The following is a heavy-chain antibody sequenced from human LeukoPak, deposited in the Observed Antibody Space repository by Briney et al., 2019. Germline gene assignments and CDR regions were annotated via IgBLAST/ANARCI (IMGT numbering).Heavy chain of an antibody. CDR2: IYGGGGT. CDR1: GFTVSSSY. Sequence: GKSLRLSCTASGFTVSSSYMTWVRQAPGKGLEWVSVIYGGGGTYYADSVKGRFTISRDNSNNTLYLQMNGLRAEDTAVYYCTRDQDKAYWGQGTLVTVSS. J-gene: IGHJ4*02. CDR3: TRDQDKAY. V-gene: IGHV3-66*02.